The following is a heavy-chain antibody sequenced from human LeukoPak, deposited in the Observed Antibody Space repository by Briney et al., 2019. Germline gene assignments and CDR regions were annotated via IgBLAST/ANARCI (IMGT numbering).Heavy chain of an antibody. CDR2: IYSGGST. D-gene: IGHD3-3*01. CDR1: GFTVSSNY. V-gene: IGHV3-53*01. CDR3: ARLYYDFWFGKPYYYYYMDV. J-gene: IGHJ6*03. Sequence: PGGSLRLSCAASGFTVSSNYMNWVRQAPGKWLEWVSVIYSGGSTFYEDSVKGRFTISRDNAKNSLYLQMNSLRAEDTAVYYCARLYYDFWFGKPYYYYYMDVWGKGTTVTVSS.